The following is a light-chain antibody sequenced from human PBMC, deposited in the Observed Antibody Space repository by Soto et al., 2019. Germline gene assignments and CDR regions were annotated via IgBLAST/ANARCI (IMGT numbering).Light chain of an antibody. V-gene: IGKV3-15*01. CDR1: QSVSSN. CDR3: PQYNNWPL. Sequence: EIVMTQSPATLSVSPGERATLSCRASQSVSSNLAWYQQKPGQAPRLLIYGASTRATGIPARFSGSGSGTEFTLTISSLQSEDFAVYYCPQYNNWPLFGGGTKVDI. J-gene: IGKJ4*01. CDR2: GAS.